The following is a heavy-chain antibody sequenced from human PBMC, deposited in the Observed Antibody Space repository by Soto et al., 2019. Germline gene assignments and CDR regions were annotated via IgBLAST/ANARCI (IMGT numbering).Heavy chain of an antibody. V-gene: IGHV1-18*04. Sequence: SVKVSCKASGYTFTSYGISWVRQAPGQGLEWMGWISAYNGNTNYAQKLQGRVTMTTDTSTSTAYMELRSLRSDDTAVYYCAIDYGCNSRMRYFKHWGQGTSVTVAS. CDR1: GYTFTSYG. D-gene: IGHD4-17*01. CDR2: ISAYNGNT. CDR3: AIDYGCNSRMRYFKH. J-gene: IGHJ1*01.